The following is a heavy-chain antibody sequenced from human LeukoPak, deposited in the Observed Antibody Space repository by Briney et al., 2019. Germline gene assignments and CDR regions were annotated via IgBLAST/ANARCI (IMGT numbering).Heavy chain of an antibody. J-gene: IGHJ6*02. CDR2: IYYTGST. CDR1: GGSISSGGYY. D-gene: IGHD2-2*01. V-gene: IGHV4-31*03. Sequence: PSQTLSLTCTVSGGSISSGGYYWSWIRHHPGKGLEWIGYIYYTGSTYYNPSLKSRVTISVDTSKNQFSLKLTSVTAADTAVYYCASLDRSTSPYYYYYGMDVWGQGTTVTVSS. CDR3: ASLDRSTSPYYYYYGMDV.